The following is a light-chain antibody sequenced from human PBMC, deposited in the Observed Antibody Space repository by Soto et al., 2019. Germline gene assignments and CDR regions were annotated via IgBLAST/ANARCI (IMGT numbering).Light chain of an antibody. CDR3: TSYAGSDNVI. Sequence: QSALTQPPSASGSPGQSVTISCTVTSSDVGGHNYVSWYQQHPGKAPKLLIYEVIQRPSGVPDRFSGSKSGNTASLTVSGLQAEDEADYYCTSYAGSDNVIFGGGTKLTVL. J-gene: IGLJ2*01. V-gene: IGLV2-8*01. CDR2: EVI. CDR1: SSDVGGHNY.